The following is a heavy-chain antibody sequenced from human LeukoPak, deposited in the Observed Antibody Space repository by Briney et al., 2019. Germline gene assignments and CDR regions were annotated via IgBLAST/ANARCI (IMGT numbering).Heavy chain of an antibody. J-gene: IGHJ4*02. V-gene: IGHV3-53*01. Sequence: GGSLRLSCAASGFIVSHNYMTWVRQAPGKGLEWISVIYIDGTTYYADSVKGRFTISRDQANNTLYLRMNTLRDEDTAVYYCARGPRYSFYWGQGTLVSVSS. D-gene: IGHD6-13*01. CDR2: IYIDGTT. CDR3: ARGPRYSFY. CDR1: GFIVSHNY.